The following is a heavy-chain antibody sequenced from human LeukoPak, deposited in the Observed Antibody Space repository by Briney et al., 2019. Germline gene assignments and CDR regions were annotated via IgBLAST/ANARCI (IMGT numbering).Heavy chain of an antibody. CDR2: TYYRSKWYN. D-gene: IGHD3-22*01. Sequence: SQTLSLTCAISGDSVSSNSAAWNWIRQSPSRGLEWLGRTYYRSKWYNDYAVSVKSRITINPDTSKNQFSLQLNSVTPEDTAVYYCARDGPTPYYYDSSGYSFTFDYWGQGTPVTVSS. CDR1: GDSVSSNSAA. V-gene: IGHV6-1*01. J-gene: IGHJ4*02. CDR3: ARDGPTPYYYDSSGYSFTFDY.